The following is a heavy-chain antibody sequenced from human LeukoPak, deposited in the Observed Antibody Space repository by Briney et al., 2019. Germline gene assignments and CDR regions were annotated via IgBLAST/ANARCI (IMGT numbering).Heavy chain of an antibody. J-gene: IGHJ5*02. CDR3: ARGVSEHRAFYDWFDA. D-gene: IGHD2/OR15-2a*01. V-gene: IGHV4-30-4*08. CDR2: IYFSGTT. Sequence: TSETLSLTCTVSGDSISSGDYYWSWIRQPPGKGLEWIGYIYFSGTTYYNPSLKSRVIISVDTSKNQFSLKLSSVTAADTAVYYCARGVSEHRAFYDWFDAWSQGSLVTVSS. CDR1: GDSISSGDYY.